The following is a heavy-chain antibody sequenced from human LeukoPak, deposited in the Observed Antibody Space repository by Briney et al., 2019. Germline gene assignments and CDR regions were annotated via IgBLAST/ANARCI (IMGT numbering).Heavy chain of an antibody. J-gene: IGHJ6*02. CDR1: GGSISSYY. CDR2: IYYSGST. D-gene: IGHD5-18*01. CDR3: ARLRYNYYYYGMDV. Sequence: SETLSLTCTVSGGSISSYYWGWIRQPPGKGLEWIGYIYYSGSTNYNPSLKSRVTISVDTSKNQFSLKLSSVTAADTAVYYCARLRYNYYYYGMDVWGQGTTVTVSS. V-gene: IGHV4-59*08.